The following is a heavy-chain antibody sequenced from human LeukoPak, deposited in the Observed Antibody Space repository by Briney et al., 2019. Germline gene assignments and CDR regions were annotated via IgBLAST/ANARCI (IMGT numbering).Heavy chain of an antibody. Sequence: PSETLSLTCTVSGGSISSYYWSWIRQPPGKGLEWIGYIYYSGSTNYNPFLKSRVTISVDTSKNQFSLKLSSVTAAGTAVYYCARARYDSSGQLDYWGQGTLVTVSS. CDR2: IYYSGST. V-gene: IGHV4-59*01. CDR1: GGSISSYY. J-gene: IGHJ4*02. D-gene: IGHD3-22*01. CDR3: ARARYDSSGQLDY.